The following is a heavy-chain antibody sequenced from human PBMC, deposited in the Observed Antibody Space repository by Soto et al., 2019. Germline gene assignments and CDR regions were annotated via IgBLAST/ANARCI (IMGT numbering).Heavy chain of an antibody. Sequence: SETLSLTCTFSGGSISSGDYYWSWIRQPPGKGLEWIGYIYYSGSTYYNPSLKSRVTISVDTSKNQFSLKLSSVTAADTAVYYCARDSSGWFSLGGMDVWGQGTTVTVSS. D-gene: IGHD6-19*01. CDR2: IYYSGST. CDR3: ARDSSGWFSLGGMDV. J-gene: IGHJ6*02. V-gene: IGHV4-30-4*01. CDR1: GGSISSGDYY.